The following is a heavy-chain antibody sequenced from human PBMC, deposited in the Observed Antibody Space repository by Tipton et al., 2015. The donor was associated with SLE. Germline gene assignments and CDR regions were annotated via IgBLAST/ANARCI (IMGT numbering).Heavy chain of an antibody. V-gene: IGHV4-34*01. CDR3: ARGGCSGRSCYPYYYGMDV. J-gene: IGHJ6*02. Sequence: TLSLTCAVSGGSFSDSSWSWIRQTPGKGLEWIGEINHGRTTNSNPSLQTPVTLSMDTSKNHFSLRLSSVTAADTAMYFCARGGCSGRSCYPYYYGMDVWGPGTTVTVSS. CDR1: GGSFSDSS. CDR2: INHGRTT. D-gene: IGHD2-15*01.